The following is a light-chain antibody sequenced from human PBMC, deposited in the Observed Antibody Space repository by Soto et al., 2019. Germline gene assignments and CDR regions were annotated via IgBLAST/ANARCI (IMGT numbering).Light chain of an antibody. Sequence: VLTQSPGTVSLSPGERATLSCRASQSVTTNYLAWYQQKPGQAPRLLIYAASSRATGIPDRFSGSGSGTDFTLSISRVESEDFAGYYCQHYGSSVPWTFGQGTKVEIK. CDR1: QSVTTNY. J-gene: IGKJ1*01. CDR2: AAS. V-gene: IGKV3-20*01. CDR3: QHYGSSVPWT.